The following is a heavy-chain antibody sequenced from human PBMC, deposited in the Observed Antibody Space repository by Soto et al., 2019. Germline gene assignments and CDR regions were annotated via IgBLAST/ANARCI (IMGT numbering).Heavy chain of an antibody. D-gene: IGHD6-13*01. V-gene: IGHV1-18*01. CDR1: GYTFTSYC. J-gene: IGHJ4*01. CDR3: ARDAGNPYSSSWSPLRVVVDY. CDR2: ISAYNGNT. Sequence: ASVKVSCKVSGYTFTSYCISWVRQASGQGLEWMGWISAYNGNTNYAQKLQGRVTMTTDTSTSTAYMELRSLRSDDTAVYYCARDAGNPYSSSWSPLRVVVDYWG.